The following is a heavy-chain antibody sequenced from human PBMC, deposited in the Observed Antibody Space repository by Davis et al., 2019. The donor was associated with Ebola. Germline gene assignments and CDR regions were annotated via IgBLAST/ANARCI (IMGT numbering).Heavy chain of an antibody. CDR1: GFTFSSYA. D-gene: IGHD3-3*01. CDR2: ISISSSTI. CDR3: ACTIFGTMGNFDS. V-gene: IGHV3-48*02. J-gene: IGHJ4*02. Sequence: GESLKISCAASGFTFSSYAMHWVRQAPGKGLEWVSYISISSSTIYYADPVKGRFTISRDNAQNSLYLQMNSLRDEDTAVYYCACTIFGTMGNFDSWGQGTLVTVSS.